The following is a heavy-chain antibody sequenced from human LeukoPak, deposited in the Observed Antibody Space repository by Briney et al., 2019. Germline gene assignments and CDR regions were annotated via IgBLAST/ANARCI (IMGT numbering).Heavy chain of an antibody. J-gene: IGHJ1*01. CDR3: ARDPNGDYVGAFDFQR. V-gene: IGHV3-20*04. CDR1: GFTFDDYG. Sequence: GGSLRLSCAASGFTFDDYGMSWVRQAPGKGLEWVSGINWNGGSTGYADSVKGRFTISRDNYRNSLYLQMNSLRAEDTAVYYCARDPNGDYVGAFDFQRWGQGTLVTVSS. D-gene: IGHD4-17*01. CDR2: INWNGGST.